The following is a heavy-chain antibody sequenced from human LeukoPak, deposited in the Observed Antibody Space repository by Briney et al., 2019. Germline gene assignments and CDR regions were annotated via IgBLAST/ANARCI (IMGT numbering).Heavy chain of an antibody. CDR3: ATDSSSWYRYFDY. D-gene: IGHD6-13*01. V-gene: IGHV1-24*01. Sequence: ASVKVSCTVSGYTLTELSMHWVRQAPGKGLEWMGGFDPEDGETIYAQKFQGRVTMTEDTSTDTAYMELSSLRSEDTAVYYCATDSSSWYRYFDYWGQGTLVTVSS. J-gene: IGHJ4*02. CDR2: FDPEDGET. CDR1: GYTLTELS.